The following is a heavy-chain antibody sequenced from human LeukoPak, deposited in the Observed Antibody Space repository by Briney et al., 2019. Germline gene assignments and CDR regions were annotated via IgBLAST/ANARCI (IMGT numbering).Heavy chain of an antibody. CDR1: GGSLSRYY. J-gene: IGHJ4*02. V-gene: IGHV4-59*01. CDR2: IYYSGST. CDR3: VRQGIWGFDY. Sequence: PSETLSLTCTVSGGSLSRYYWSWIRQPPGKGLEWIGYIYYSGSTNYNPSLKSRVTISVDTSKSQFSLKLSSVTAADTAVYYCVRQGIWGFDYWGQGALVTVSS. D-gene: IGHD3-16*01.